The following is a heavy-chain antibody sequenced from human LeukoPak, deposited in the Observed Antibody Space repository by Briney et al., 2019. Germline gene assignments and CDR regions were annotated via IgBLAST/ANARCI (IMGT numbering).Heavy chain of an antibody. D-gene: IGHD6-19*01. CDR1: GGSISSYY. V-gene: IGHV4-59*01. Sequence: PSETLSLTCTVSGGSISSYYWSWIRQPPGKGLEWIGYIYYSGSTNYNPSLKSRVTISVDTSKNQFSLKLSSVTAADTAVYYCARLGVAVYGYWGQGTLVTVSS. CDR2: IYYSGST. CDR3: ARLGVAVYGY. J-gene: IGHJ4*02.